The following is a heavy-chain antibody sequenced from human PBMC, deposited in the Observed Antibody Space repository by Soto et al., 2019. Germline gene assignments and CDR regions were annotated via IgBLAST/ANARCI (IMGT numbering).Heavy chain of an antibody. D-gene: IGHD3-22*01. CDR2: INHSGST. Sequence: SETLSLTCAVYGGTFSGYYWSWIRQPPGKGLEWIGEINHSGSTNYNPSLKSRVTISVDTSKNQFSLKLSSVTAADTAVYYCERGVVITPYNWFDPWGQGTLVTVSS. V-gene: IGHV4-34*01. J-gene: IGHJ5*02. CDR3: ERGVVITPYNWFDP. CDR1: GGTFSGYY.